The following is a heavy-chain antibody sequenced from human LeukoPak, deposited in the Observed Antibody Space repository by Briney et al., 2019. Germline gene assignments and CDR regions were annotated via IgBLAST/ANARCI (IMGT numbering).Heavy chain of an antibody. Sequence: GGSLRLSCAASGFTFSSYGMHWVRQAPGKGLEWVAFIRYDGSNKYYTESVKGRFTISRDNSKNTLYLQMNSLRAEDTAVYYCAKDRARGSRGWYYYYYGMDVWGQGTTVTVSS. CDR1: GFTFSSYG. V-gene: IGHV3-30*02. CDR2: IRYDGSNK. J-gene: IGHJ6*02. D-gene: IGHD3-10*01. CDR3: AKDRARGSRGWYYYYYGMDV.